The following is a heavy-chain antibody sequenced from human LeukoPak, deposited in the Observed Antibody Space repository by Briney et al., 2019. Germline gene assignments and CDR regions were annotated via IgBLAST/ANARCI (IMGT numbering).Heavy chain of an antibody. J-gene: IGHJ4*02. CDR1: GGSISTYY. CDR2: IYYSGST. V-gene: IGHV4-59*08. CDR3: ARGQLTGNGDFDY. D-gene: IGHD7-27*01. Sequence: SETLSLTCTVSGGSISTYYWSWIRQPPGKGLEWIGYIYYSGSTNYNPSLKSRVTISVDTSKNQFSLKLSSVTAADTAVYYCARGQLTGNGDFDYWGQGTLVTVSS.